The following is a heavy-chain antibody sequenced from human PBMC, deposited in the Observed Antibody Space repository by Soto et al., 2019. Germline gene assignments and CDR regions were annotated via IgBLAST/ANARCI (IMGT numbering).Heavy chain of an antibody. J-gene: IGHJ4*02. D-gene: IGHD3-10*02. CDR2: IWEDGSEE. V-gene: IGHV3-33*01. CDR1: GFIFSNSL. Sequence: QVQLVESGGGVVQPGRSLSLSCAASGFIFSNSLMHWVRQAPGKGLEWVAVIWEDGSEEYYADSVKGRFIISRDNSINTLYLQMARLTVDDMAVYYCVREPEGSVFVLDSWGQGTLVTVSS. CDR3: VREPEGSVFVLDS.